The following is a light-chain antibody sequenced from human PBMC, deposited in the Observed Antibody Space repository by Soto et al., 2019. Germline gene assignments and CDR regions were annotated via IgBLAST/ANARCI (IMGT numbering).Light chain of an antibody. CDR3: QKYNSAPLT. Sequence: DIPMTQSPSSLSASVGDRVTITCRASQGVSNYLAWYQQKPGKVPKVLIYAASTLQSRVPSRFSGSGSGTDVTLTINSFQPEDVAAYYCQKYNSAPLTVGGGTKVEIK. CDR1: QGVSNY. CDR2: AAS. J-gene: IGKJ4*02. V-gene: IGKV1-27*01.